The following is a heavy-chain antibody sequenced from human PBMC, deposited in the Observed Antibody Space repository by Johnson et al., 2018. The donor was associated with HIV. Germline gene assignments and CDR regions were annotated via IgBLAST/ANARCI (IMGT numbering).Heavy chain of an antibody. CDR1: GFTFSSYA. D-gene: IGHD3-22*01. CDR2: ISYDGSNK. Sequence: QVQLVESGGGVVQPGRSLRLSCAASGFTFSSYAIHWVRQAPGKGLEWGTVISYDGSNKYYADSVKGRFTISRDNSKNTLYLQMGSLRAEDMAVYYCARGNITMIVGTAYAFDIWGQGTMVTVSS. J-gene: IGHJ3*02. V-gene: IGHV3-30*14. CDR3: ARGNITMIVGTAYAFDI.